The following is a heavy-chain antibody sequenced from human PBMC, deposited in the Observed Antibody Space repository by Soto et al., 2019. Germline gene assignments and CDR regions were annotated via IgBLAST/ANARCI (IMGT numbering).Heavy chain of an antibody. V-gene: IGHV4-39*01. J-gene: IGHJ6*02. CDR2: IYYSGST. Sequence: PSETLSLTCTVSGGSISSSSYYWGWIRQPPGKGLEWIGSIYYSGSTYYNPSLKSRVTISVDTSKNQFSLKLSSVTAADTAVYYCARGGAGVWFGELLAAYYGMDVWGQGTTVS. CDR3: ARGGAGVWFGELLAAYYGMDV. CDR1: GGSISSSSYY. D-gene: IGHD3-10*01.